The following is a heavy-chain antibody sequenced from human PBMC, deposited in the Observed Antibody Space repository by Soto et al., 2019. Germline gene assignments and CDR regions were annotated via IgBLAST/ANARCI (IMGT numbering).Heavy chain of an antibody. CDR3: ARYGVVVAATDYYYYGMDV. CDR2: IYSGGST. CDR1: GFTVSSNY. Sequence: GGFLRLSCAASGFTVSSNYMSWVRQAPGKGLEWVSVIYSGGSTYYADSVKGRFTISRDNSKNTLYLQMNSLRAEDTAVYYCARYGVVVAATDYYYYGMDVWGQGTTVTVPS. V-gene: IGHV3-53*01. D-gene: IGHD2-15*01. J-gene: IGHJ6*02.